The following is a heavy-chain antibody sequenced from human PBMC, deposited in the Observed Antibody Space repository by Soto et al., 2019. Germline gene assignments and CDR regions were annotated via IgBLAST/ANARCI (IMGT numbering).Heavy chain of an antibody. J-gene: IGHJ3*02. CDR3: VLSGWYRDAFDI. CDR2: ISYDGSNK. V-gene: IGHV3-30*03. CDR1: GFTFSSYG. Sequence: QVQLVESGGGVVQPGRSLRLSCAASGFTFSSYGMHWVRQAPGKGLEWVAVISYDGSNKYYADSVKGRFTISRDNSKNTLYLQMNSLRAEDTAVYYCVLSGWYRDAFDIWGQGTMVTVSS. D-gene: IGHD6-19*01.